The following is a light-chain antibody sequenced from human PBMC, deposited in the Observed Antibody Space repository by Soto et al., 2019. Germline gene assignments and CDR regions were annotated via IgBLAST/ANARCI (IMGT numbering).Light chain of an antibody. V-gene: IGKV3-20*01. CDR3: RQCGSSPS. J-gene: IGKJ1*01. Sequence: EIVLTQSAGTLSLSPGERATLSCRASQSVSSSYLAWYQQKPGQAPRLLIYDTSSRATGIPDRFSGSGSGTDFTLAISRLEPEDFAVYYCRQCGSSPSFGQGTKVELK. CDR1: QSVSSSY. CDR2: DTS.